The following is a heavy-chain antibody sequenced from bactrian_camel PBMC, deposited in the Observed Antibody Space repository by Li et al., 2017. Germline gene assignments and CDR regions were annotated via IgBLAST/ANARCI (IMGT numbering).Heavy chain of an antibody. CDR3: AARARCLQMYDGSWSGFRY. J-gene: IGHJ6*01. D-gene: IGHD6*01. CDR1: GHTVSTSI. CDR2: IHSDGTP. Sequence: LTLSCAVSGHTVSTSIMAWLRQAPGKEREAVAGIHSDGTPIYAHDVQGRFIVSKDSAKNTFELQMNSLKPEDTGMYYCAARARCLQMYDGSWSGFRYWGQGTQVTVS. V-gene: IGHV3S57*01.